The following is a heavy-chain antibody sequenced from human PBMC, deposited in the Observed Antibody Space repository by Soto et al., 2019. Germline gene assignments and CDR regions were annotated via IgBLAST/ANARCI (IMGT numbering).Heavy chain of an antibody. Sequence: EVQLVESGGGLVKPGGSLRLSCAASGFTFSSYRMNWVRQAPGKGLEWVSSISSSSSYIYYADSVKGRFTISRDNAKNSLYLQMNSLRAEDTAVYYCARERARQQLVDFDYWGQGTLVTVSS. CDR1: GFTFSSYR. D-gene: IGHD6-13*01. CDR2: ISSSSSYI. CDR3: ARERARQQLVDFDY. V-gene: IGHV3-21*01. J-gene: IGHJ4*02.